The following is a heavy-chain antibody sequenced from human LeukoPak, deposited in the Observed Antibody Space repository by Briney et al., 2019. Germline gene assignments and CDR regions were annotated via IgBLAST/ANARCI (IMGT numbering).Heavy chain of an antibody. CDR1: GFTFSSYG. Sequence: PGGTLRLSCAASGFTFSSYGMRWVRQAPGKGLEWVSAISGSGGSTYYAGSVKGRFTISRDNSKNTLYLQMNGLRAEDTAVYYCARGGPAAGRFDNWGQGTLVTVSS. V-gene: IGHV3-23*01. CDR3: ARGGPAAGRFDN. J-gene: IGHJ4*02. CDR2: ISGSGGST. D-gene: IGHD6-25*01.